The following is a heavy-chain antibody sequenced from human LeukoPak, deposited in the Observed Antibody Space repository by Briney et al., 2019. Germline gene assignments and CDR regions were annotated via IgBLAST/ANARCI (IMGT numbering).Heavy chain of an antibody. CDR1: GGTFSSYA. D-gene: IGHD2-2*01. J-gene: IGHJ5*02. CDR3: ARDGVVVVPAAPYNWFDP. V-gene: IGHV1-69*05. Sequence: SVKVSCKASGGTFSSYAISWVRQAPGQGLEWMGRIIPIFGTANYAQKFQGRVTITTDESTSTAYMEPSSLRSEDTAVYYCARDGVVVVPAAPYNWFDPWGQGTLVTVSS. CDR2: IIPIFGTA.